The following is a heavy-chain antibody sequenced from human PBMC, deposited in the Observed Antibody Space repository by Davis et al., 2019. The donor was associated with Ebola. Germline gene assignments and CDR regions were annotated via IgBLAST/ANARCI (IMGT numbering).Heavy chain of an antibody. D-gene: IGHD6-19*01. Sequence: MPSETLSLTCTVSGGSISSSSYYWGWIRQPPGKGLEWIGSIYYSGSTYYNAPLKSRVTISVDTSKNQFSLKLSSVTAADTAVYYCARHSRSSQWPAVWYFDLWGRGTLVTVSS. CDR2: IYYSGST. CDR1: GGSISSSSYY. V-gene: IGHV4-39*01. CDR3: ARHSRSSQWPAVWYFDL. J-gene: IGHJ2*01.